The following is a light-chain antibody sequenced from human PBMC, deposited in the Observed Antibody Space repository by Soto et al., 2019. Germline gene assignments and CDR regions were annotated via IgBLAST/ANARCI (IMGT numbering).Light chain of an antibody. J-gene: IGKJ5*01. Sequence: EIVLTQSPATMSLSPWESATLSCSASQSVYMYLAWYQQKPGQSARLLIYDAYNRATGIPDRFSGSGSGTDFTLTISRLEPEDFALFYCQYHGSSPIPFGRGTRLDIK. CDR2: DAY. CDR1: QSVYMY. V-gene: IGKV3-11*01. CDR3: QYHGSSPIP.